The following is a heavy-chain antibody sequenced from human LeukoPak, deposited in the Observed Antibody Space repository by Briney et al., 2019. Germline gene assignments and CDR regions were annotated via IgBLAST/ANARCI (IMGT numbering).Heavy chain of an antibody. Sequence: GRSLRLSCAASGFTFSSYGMHWVRQAPGKGLEWVAVISYDGSNKYYADSVKGRFTISRDNSKNTLYLQMNSLRAEDTAVYYCAKDQAVSIWFGELRPYNYYYYGMDVWGQGTTVTVSS. D-gene: IGHD3-10*01. CDR2: ISYDGSNK. CDR3: AKDQAVSIWFGELRPYNYYYYGMDV. J-gene: IGHJ6*02. V-gene: IGHV3-30*18. CDR1: GFTFSSYG.